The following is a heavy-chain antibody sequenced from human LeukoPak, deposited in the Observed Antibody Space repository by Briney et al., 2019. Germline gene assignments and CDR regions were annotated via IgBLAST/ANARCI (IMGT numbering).Heavy chain of an antibody. D-gene: IGHD4-23*01. V-gene: IGHV4-4*07. CDR3: ARGRGYGGNSGPFDY. CDR2: FYTSGST. CDR1: GGSISTYY. Sequence: SETLSLTCTVSGGSISTYYWTWIRQPAGKGLEWIGRFYTSGSTNYNPSLESRVTISVDTSKNQFSLRLSSVTAADTAVYYCARGRGYGGNSGPFDYWGQGTLVTVSS. J-gene: IGHJ4*02.